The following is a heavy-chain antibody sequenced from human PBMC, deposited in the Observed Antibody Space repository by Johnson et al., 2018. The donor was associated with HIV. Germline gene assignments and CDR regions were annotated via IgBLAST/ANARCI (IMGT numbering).Heavy chain of an antibody. Sequence: VQLVESGGGLAKPAWSPRLSCAASQFTFSKYYMNCVRQAPGNGLELVGQVNPNGSRTSYADSVKGRFTISRDNAKNTLYLQMNSLRAEDTAVYYCAREYVGQWLGPRHAFDIWGQGTMVTVSS. V-gene: IGHV3-74*01. CDR3: AREYVGQWLGPRHAFDI. D-gene: IGHD6-19*01. CDR2: VNPNGSRT. CDR1: QFTFSKYY. J-gene: IGHJ3*02.